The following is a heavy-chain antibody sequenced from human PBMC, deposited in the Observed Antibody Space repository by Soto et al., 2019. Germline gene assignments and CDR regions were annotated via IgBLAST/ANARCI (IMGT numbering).Heavy chain of an antibody. V-gene: IGHV1-69*06. Sequence: QVQLVQSGAEVKKPGSSVKVSCKASGGIFSRFAISWVRQAPGQGLEWMGGFIPIFVTANYARKFQGRVKITADKSTSTAYMELSSLRSEDTAVYYCARGDYYGSGSYLWFDPWGQGTLVTVSS. CDR3: ARGDYYGSGSYLWFDP. CDR1: GGIFSRFA. D-gene: IGHD3-10*01. CDR2: FIPIFVTA. J-gene: IGHJ5*02.